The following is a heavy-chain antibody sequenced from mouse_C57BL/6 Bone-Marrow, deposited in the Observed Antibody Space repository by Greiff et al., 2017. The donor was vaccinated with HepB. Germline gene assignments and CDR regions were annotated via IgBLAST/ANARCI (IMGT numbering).Heavy chain of an antibody. J-gene: IGHJ2*01. CDR2: ISYDGSN. CDR1: GYSITSGYY. Sequence: DVQLVESGPGLVKPSQSLSLTCSVTGYSITSGYYWTWIRQFPGNKLEWMGYISYDGSNNYNPSLKNRISITRDTSKNQFFLKLNSVTTEDTATYYCAGGSVDYWGQGTTLTVSS. CDR3: AGGSVDY. D-gene: IGHD1-1*02. V-gene: IGHV3-6*01.